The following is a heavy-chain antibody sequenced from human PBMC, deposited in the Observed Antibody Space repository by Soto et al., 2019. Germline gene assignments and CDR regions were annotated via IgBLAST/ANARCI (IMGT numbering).Heavy chain of an antibody. J-gene: IGHJ4*02. CDR1: AFSFSTSW. D-gene: IGHD4-4*01. CDR2: INPDGRTI. CDR3: ATAGNYSFDN. V-gene: IGHV3-74*01. Sequence: GWDLRLSCEDSAFSFSTSWLHWVRQAPVEGLVWVSRINPDGRTINYSDSVEVRFTISRDNAKNTLYLQMNILRVEDTAVYFCATAGNYSFDNWGLGTLVT.